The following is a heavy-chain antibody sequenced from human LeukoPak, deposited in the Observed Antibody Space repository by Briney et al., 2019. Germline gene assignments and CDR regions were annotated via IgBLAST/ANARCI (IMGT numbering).Heavy chain of an antibody. Sequence: SETLSLTCTVSGGSISSSNYYWGCIRQSPGKGLEWIGSISYSGRTHYNPSLKSRVSISVDTSNNHFSLKLASVTAADTSVFHCARLVGVTDYFDYWGQGTLVTVSS. D-gene: IGHD1-26*01. J-gene: IGHJ4*02. CDR1: GGSISSSNYY. CDR2: ISYSGRT. CDR3: ARLVGVTDYFDY. V-gene: IGHV4-39*02.